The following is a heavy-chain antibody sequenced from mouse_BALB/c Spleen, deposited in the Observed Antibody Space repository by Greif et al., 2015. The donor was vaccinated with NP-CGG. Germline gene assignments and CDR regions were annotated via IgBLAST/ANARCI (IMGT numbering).Heavy chain of an antibody. D-gene: IGHD2-2*01. J-gene: IGHJ4*01. CDR2: ISSGSSTI. CDR3: ARSWLRMDY. Sequence: EVKLEESGGGLVQPGGSRKLSCAASGFTFSSFGMHWVRQAPEKGLEWVAYISSGSSTIYYADTVKGRFTISRDNPKSTLFLQMTSLRSEDTAMYYCARSWLRMDYWGQGTSVTVSS. CDR1: GFTFSSFG. V-gene: IGHV5-17*02.